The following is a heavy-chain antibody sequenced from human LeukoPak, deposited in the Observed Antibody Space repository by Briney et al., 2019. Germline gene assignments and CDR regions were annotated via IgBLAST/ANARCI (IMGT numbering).Heavy chain of an antibody. J-gene: IGHJ4*02. CDR2: IYPGDSDT. CDR1: GYSFTSYW. Sequence: GESLKISCKGSGYSFTSYWIGWVRQMPGKGLEWMGIIYPGDSDTRYSPSFQGQVTISADKSISTAYLQWSSLKASDTAMYYCARLGYSYGYGYYFDYWGQGTLVTVSS. CDR3: ARLGYSYGYGYYFDY. D-gene: IGHD5-18*01. V-gene: IGHV5-51*01.